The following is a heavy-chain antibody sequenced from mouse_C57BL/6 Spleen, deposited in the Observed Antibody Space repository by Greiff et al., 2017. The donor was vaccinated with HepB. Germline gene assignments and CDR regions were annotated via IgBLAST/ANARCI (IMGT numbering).Heavy chain of an antibody. J-gene: IGHJ3*01. Sequence: EVQLVESGGGLVKPGGSLKLSCAASGFTFSDYGMHWVRQAPEKGLEWVAYISSGSSTIYYADTVKGRFTISRDNAKNTLFLQMTSLRSEDTAMYYCARQIYYDYGGVAYWGQGTLVTVSA. D-gene: IGHD2-4*01. CDR1: GFTFSDYG. V-gene: IGHV5-17*01. CDR2: ISSGSSTI. CDR3: ARQIYYDYGGVAY.